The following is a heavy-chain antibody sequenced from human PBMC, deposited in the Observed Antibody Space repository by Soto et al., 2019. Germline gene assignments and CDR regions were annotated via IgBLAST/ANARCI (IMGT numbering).Heavy chain of an antibody. D-gene: IGHD6-19*01. Sequence: EVQLVESGGGLVQPGRSLRLSCEASGLTFSSYWMYWVRQAPGKGLVWVSRTNSDGSDTSYADSVKGRFTISRDNAKNTLYLQMNSLRAEDTAVYYCARDRGWSLFDYWGQGTLVTVSS. CDR3: ARDRGWSLFDY. CDR1: GLTFSSYW. J-gene: IGHJ4*02. CDR2: TNSDGSDT. V-gene: IGHV3-74*01.